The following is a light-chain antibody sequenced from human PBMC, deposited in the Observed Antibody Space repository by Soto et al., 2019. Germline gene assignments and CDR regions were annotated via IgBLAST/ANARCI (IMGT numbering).Light chain of an antibody. CDR3: QQTKSFPFT. Sequence: DIQMTQSPSSVSASVGDRVTITCRAAQDISVCLAWYQQKPGKAPTFLIYAASSLKDGVPSRFSGSGSGTEFTLTISSLQPEDFATYYCQQTKSFPFTFGPGTKVDVK. J-gene: IGKJ3*01. V-gene: IGKV1-12*02. CDR2: AAS. CDR1: QDISVC.